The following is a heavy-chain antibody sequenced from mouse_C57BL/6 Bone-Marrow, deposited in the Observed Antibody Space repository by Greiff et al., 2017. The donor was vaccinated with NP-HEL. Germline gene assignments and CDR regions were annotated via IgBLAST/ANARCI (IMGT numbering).Heavy chain of an antibody. V-gene: IGHV1-81*01. Sequence: VQLQQSGAELARPGASVKLSCKASGYTFTSYGISWVKQRTGQGLEWIGEIYPRSGNTYYNEKFKGKATLTADKSSSTAYMELRSLTSEDSAVYFCARDDYRFAYWGQGTLVTVSA. D-gene: IGHD2-4*01. J-gene: IGHJ3*01. CDR1: GYTFTSYG. CDR2: IYPRSGNT. CDR3: ARDDYRFAY.